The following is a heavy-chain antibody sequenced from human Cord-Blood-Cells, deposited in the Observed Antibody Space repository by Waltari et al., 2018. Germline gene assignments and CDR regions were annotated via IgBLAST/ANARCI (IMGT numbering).Heavy chain of an antibody. J-gene: IGHJ6*02. D-gene: IGHD6-13*01. V-gene: IGHV4-31*03. CDR3: ARDPSESSSWYLHYGMDV. Sequence: QVQLQESGPGLVKPSQTLSLTCTVSGGSISSGGYYWSWIRQPPGKGLEWIGYIYYSGSTYYNPSLKSRVTISVDTSKNQFSLKLSSVTAADTAVYYCARDPSESSSWYLHYGMDVWGQGTTVTVSS. CDR2: IYYSGST. CDR1: GGSISSGGYY.